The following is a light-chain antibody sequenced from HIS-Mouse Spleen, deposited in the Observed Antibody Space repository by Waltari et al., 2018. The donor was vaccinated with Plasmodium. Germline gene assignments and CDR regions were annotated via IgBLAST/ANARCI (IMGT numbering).Light chain of an antibody. Sequence: EIVMPPPPATLPFSQGERATPSCRASQSVSSNLAWYQQKPGQAPRLLIYGASTRATGIPARFSGSGSGTEFTLTISSLQSEDFAVYYCQQYNNWSFTFGPGTKVDIK. CDR1: QSVSSN. CDR3: QQYNNWSFT. V-gene: IGKV3-15*01. J-gene: IGKJ3*01. CDR2: GAS.